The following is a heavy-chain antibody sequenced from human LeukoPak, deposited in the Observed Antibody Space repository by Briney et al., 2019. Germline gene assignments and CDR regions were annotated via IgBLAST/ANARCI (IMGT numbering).Heavy chain of an antibody. CDR1: GDSISNYY. CDR3: AREGPAASTSFYYFMDV. CDR2: MYTSGAT. J-gene: IGHJ6*03. Sequence: PSETLSLTCTVSGDSISNYYWSWIRQPAGKGLEWIGRMYTSGATNYNPSLKSRTTMSVDTSKNQLSLRLSSVTAADRAVYYCAREGPAASTSFYYFMDVWGEGTTVTVSS. V-gene: IGHV4-4*07. D-gene: IGHD2-2*01.